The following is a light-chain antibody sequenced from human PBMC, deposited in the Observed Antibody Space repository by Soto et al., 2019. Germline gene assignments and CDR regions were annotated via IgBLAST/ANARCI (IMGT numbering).Light chain of an antibody. V-gene: IGLV2-14*01. J-gene: IGLJ3*02. CDR3: SSYTSSSTRV. CDR2: EVS. Sequence: QSVLTQPASVSGSPGQSITSSCTGTSSDVGGYNYVSWYQQHPGKAPKLMIYEVSNRPSGVSNRFSGSKSGNTASLTISGLQAEDEADYYCSSYTSSSTRVFGGGTKLTVL. CDR1: SSDVGGYNY.